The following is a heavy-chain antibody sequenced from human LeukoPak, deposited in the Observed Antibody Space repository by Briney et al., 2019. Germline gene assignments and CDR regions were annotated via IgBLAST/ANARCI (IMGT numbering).Heavy chain of an antibody. V-gene: IGHV4-39*01. CDR2: IYYSGST. CDR3: ARGGYGDFIFDY. D-gene: IGHD4-17*01. Sequence: SETLSLTCTVSGGSISSSSYYWGWIRQPPGKGLEWIGSIYYSGSTYYNPSLKSRVTISVDTSKNQLSLKLSSVTAADTAVYYCARGGYGDFIFDYWGQGTLVTVSS. CDR1: GGSISSSSYY. J-gene: IGHJ4*02.